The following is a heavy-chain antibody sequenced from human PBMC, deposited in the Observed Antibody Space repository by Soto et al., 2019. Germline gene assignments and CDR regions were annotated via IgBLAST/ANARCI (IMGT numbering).Heavy chain of an antibody. CDR3: ARRTFGSSLSFGI. CDR1: GFAFSSHP. J-gene: IGHJ3*02. CDR2: ISDSGSLT. Sequence: GALRLSCAASGFAFSSHPMSWVRQAPEKGLEWVAGISDSGSLTYNADSVRGRFTISRDNSKNTLYLQMNSLRAEDTAVYYCARRTFGSSLSFGIWGQGTMVTVSS. V-gene: IGHV3-23*01. D-gene: IGHD6-6*01.